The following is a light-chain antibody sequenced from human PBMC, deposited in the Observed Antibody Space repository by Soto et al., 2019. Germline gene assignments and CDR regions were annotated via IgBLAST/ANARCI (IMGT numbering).Light chain of an antibody. Sequence: QSVLTQPASVSGSPGQSITISCTGTSSDVGGYNYVSWYQQHPGKAPKLMIYDVSNRPSGVSNRFSGSKSGNTASLTISGLQAEDEADYYCSSYTSSSTPWVFGGGTKVTAL. CDR1: SSDVGGYNY. CDR2: DVS. J-gene: IGLJ3*02. V-gene: IGLV2-14*01. CDR3: SSYTSSSTPWV.